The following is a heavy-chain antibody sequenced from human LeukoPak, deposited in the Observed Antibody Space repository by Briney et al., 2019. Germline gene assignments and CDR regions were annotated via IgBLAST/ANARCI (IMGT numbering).Heavy chain of an antibody. CDR2: INPSGGST. V-gene: IGHV1-46*01. D-gene: IGHD3-22*01. Sequence: ASVKVSCKASGYTFTSYYLHWVRQAPGQGLEWMGMINPSGGSTSNAQKFQGRVTMTTDASTSTAYMELGSLRSDDTAVYYCARGESSGYYEELFDYWGQGTLVTVSS. CDR1: GYTFTSYY. J-gene: IGHJ4*02. CDR3: ARGESSGYYEELFDY.